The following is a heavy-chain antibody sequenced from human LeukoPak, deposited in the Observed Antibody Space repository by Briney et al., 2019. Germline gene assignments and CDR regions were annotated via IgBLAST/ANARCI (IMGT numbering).Heavy chain of an antibody. CDR3: ARQGVVRGVIITLNAFDI. CDR1: GGSISSYY. CDR2: IYYSGST. J-gene: IGHJ3*02. Sequence: SETLSLTCTVSGGSISSYYWSWIRQPPGKGLEWIGYIYYSGSTNYNPSLKCRVTISVDTSKNQFSLKLSSVTAADTAVYYCARQGVVRGVIITLNAFDIWGQGTMVTASS. V-gene: IGHV4-59*08. D-gene: IGHD3-10*01.